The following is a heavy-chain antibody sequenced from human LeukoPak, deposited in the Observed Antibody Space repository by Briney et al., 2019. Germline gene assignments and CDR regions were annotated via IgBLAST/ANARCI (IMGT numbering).Heavy chain of an antibody. CDR2: IRRIANSYAT. D-gene: IGHD3-10*01. CDR3: TRLTMATDYSGMDV. Sequence: GGSLRLSCAASGFTFSGSDMHWVRQASGKGLEWVGRIRRIANSYATAYDESVKGRFSISRDDSKNTAYLQMNSLKTEDTAVYYCTRLTMATDYSGMDVWGQGTTVTVSS. J-gene: IGHJ6*02. CDR1: GFTFSGSD. V-gene: IGHV3-73*01.